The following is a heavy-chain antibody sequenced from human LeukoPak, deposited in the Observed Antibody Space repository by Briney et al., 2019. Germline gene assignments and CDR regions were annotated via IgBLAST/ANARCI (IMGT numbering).Heavy chain of an antibody. D-gene: IGHD3-3*01. CDR3: AKGSDTYYDFWSGATIYYYYMDV. J-gene: IGHJ6*03. CDR2: ISGSGGST. CDR1: GFTFSSYA. Sequence: GGSLRLSCAASGFTFSSYAMSWVRQAPGRGLEWVSAISGSGGSTYYADSVKGRFTISRDNSKNTLCLQMNSLRAEDTAVYYCAKGSDTYYDFWSGATIYYYYMDVWGKGTTVTVSS. V-gene: IGHV3-23*01.